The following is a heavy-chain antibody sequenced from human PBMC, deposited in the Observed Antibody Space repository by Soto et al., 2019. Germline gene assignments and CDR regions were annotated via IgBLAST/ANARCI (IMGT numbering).Heavy chain of an antibody. V-gene: IGHV4-38-2*01. D-gene: IGHD4-17*01. Sequence: KPSETLSLTCAVSVYSISSGYYWGCIRQPPGKGLEWIASIYHSGSTYYNPSLKSRVTISVDTSKNQFSLKLSSVTAADTAVYYCARGAATVTPGWFDPWGQGALVTVSS. CDR1: VYSISSGYY. CDR2: IYHSGST. J-gene: IGHJ5*02. CDR3: ARGAATVTPGWFDP.